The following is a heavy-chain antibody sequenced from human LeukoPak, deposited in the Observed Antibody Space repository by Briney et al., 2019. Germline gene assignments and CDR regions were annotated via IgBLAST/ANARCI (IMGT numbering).Heavy chain of an antibody. Sequence: GASVKVSCKASGYTFTGYYMHWVRQAPGQGLEWMGWINPNSGGTNYAQKFQGRVTMTRDTSISTAYLQWSSLRASDTAMYYCARQGGWELLYYFDYWGQGTLVTVSS. CDR1: GYTFTGYY. J-gene: IGHJ4*02. CDR2: INPNSGGT. CDR3: ARQGGWELLYYFDY. V-gene: IGHV1-2*02. D-gene: IGHD1-26*01.